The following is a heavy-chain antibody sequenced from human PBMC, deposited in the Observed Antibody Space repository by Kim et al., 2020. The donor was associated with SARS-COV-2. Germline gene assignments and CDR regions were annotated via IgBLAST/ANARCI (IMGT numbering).Heavy chain of an antibody. V-gene: IGHV1-18*01. D-gene: IGHD3-16*02. CDR2: ISAYNGNT. Sequence: ASVKVSCKASGYTFTSYGISWVRQAPGQGLEWMGWISAYNGNTNYAQKLQGRVTMTTDTSTSTAYMELRSLRSDDTAVYYCARDRVITFGGVIADYYYYGMDVWGQGTTVTVSS. CDR1: GYTFTSYG. J-gene: IGHJ6*02. CDR3: ARDRVITFGGVIADYYYYGMDV.